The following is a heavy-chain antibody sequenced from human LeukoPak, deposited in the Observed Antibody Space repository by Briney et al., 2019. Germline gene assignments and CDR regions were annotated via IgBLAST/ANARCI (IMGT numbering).Heavy chain of an antibody. CDR2: IYYSGST. D-gene: IGHD6-13*01. CDR3: ARSSWSTRQYFQH. Sequence: PSETLSLTCTVSGGSISSSSYYWGWVRPPPGKGLEWVGCIYYSGSTYYNPSLKSRVTISVDTSKNQFSLKLSSVTAADTAVYYCARSSWSTRQYFQHWGQGTLVTVSS. CDR1: GGSISSSSYY. V-gene: IGHV4-39*01. J-gene: IGHJ1*01.